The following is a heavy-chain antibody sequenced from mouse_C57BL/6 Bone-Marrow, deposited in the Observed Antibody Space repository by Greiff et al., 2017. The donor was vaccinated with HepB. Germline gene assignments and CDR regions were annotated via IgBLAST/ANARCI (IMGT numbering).Heavy chain of an antibody. Sequence: QVQLQQSGAELVKPGASVKLSCKASGYTFTSYWMHWVKQRPGQGLEWIGMIHPNSGSTNYNEKFKSKATLTVDKSSSTAYMQLSSLTSEDSAVYYCARSLSWEGGYWGQGTTLTVSS. D-gene: IGHD4-1*01. J-gene: IGHJ2*01. CDR3: ARSLSWEGGY. CDR2: IHPNSGST. V-gene: IGHV1-64*01. CDR1: GYTFTSYW.